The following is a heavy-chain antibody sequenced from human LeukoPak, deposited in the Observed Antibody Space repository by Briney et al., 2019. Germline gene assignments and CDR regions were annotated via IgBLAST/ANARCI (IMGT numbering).Heavy chain of an antibody. Sequence: PGGSLRLSCAASGFTFNNYALSWVRQAPGKGLEWVANIKQDGSEKHFVDSVKGRFIISRDNAKNSLYLQMTSLRAEDTAVYYCATDSRIVGATGSSDYWGQGTLVIVSS. J-gene: IGHJ4*02. V-gene: IGHV3-7*03. D-gene: IGHD1-26*01. CDR2: IKQDGSEK. CDR3: ATDSRIVGATGSSDY. CDR1: GFTFNNYA.